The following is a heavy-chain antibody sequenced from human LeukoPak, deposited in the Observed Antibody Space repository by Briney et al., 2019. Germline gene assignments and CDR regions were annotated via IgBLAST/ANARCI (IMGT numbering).Heavy chain of an antibody. J-gene: IGHJ5*01. CDR3: ARLTSDRFCWFDP. D-gene: IGHD2-2*01. CDR2: IYYSGST. V-gene: IGHV4-59*01. CDR1: GGSISSYY. Sequence: TPSETLSLTCTVSGGSISSYYWSWIRQPPGKGLEWIGYIYYSGSTNYNPSLKSRVTIPVDTSKNQFSLKLSSVTAADTAVYYCARLTSDRFCWFDPWGQGTLVTVSS.